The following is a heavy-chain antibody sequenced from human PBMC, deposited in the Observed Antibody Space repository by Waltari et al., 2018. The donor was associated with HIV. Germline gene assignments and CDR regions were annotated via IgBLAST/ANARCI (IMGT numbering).Heavy chain of an antibody. Sequence: DVQLVESGGGLVQPGESKRLSCGVAGFTFERYWMSWVRQTPGKGLEWVANINQDGSEMYYVDSVEGRFTIFRDNSKKSISLQMNDLRVEDTAIYYCARSYSGHFDSWGQGTLVTVSS. V-gene: IGHV3-7*03. J-gene: IGHJ4*02. D-gene: IGHD1-26*01. CDR1: GFTFERYW. CDR2: INQDGSEM. CDR3: ARSYSGHFDS.